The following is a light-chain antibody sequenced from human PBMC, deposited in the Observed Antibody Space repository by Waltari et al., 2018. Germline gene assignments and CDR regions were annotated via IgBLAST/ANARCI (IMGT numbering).Light chain of an antibody. Sequence: DIRMTQSPSSLSASVGDRVTITCRASQAINTYLNWYQQQPGKAPKLLIYAASRLHRGVPSRFSGSGSGTDLTLTISRLQPEDFATYYCQQSYFTPRGNFGPGTRVDL. V-gene: IGKV1-39*01. J-gene: IGKJ3*01. CDR1: QAINTY. CDR2: AAS. CDR3: QQSYFTPRGN.